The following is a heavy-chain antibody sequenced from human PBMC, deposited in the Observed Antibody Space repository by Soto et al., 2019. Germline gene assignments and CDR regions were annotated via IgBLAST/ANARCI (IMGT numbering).Heavy chain of an antibody. J-gene: IGHJ4*02. CDR3: VQTTGWPGFAF. D-gene: IGHD6-19*01. V-gene: IGHV3-53*01. CDR2: IYGGGTT. Sequence: EVQLVESGGGLIQPGGSLRLSCAASGFAVSSKYMTWVRQAPGKGLEWVSVIYGGGTTYYADSVKGRFTISRDTSKNTVYLQMNSLRAEETAVYYCVQTTGWPGFAFWGQGTLVTVSS. CDR1: GFAVSSKY.